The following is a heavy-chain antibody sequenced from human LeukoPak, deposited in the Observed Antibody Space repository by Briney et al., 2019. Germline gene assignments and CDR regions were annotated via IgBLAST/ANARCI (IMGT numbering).Heavy chain of an antibody. Sequence: ASVKVSCKASGYTFTGHYMHWVRQAPGQRLEWMGGINPKIGDTNNAQQFQAQVTRTRHTSISTAYMELSRLRSDDTAVHYCARVRSFNLIDYWGQGTLVTVSS. V-gene: IGHV1-2*02. CDR3: ARVRSFNLIDY. CDR1: GYTFTGHY. J-gene: IGHJ4*02. CDR2: INPKIGDT.